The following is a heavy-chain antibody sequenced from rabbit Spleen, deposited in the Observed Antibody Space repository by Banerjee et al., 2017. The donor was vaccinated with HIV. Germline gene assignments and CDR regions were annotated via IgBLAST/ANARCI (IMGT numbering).Heavy chain of an antibody. CDR3: ARDSSSSFSSYGMDL. CDR1: GVSFSSNYY. CDR2: IDIGSSGFT. J-gene: IGHJ6*01. Sequence: QEQLVESGGDLVKPGASLTLTCTASGVSFSSNYYMCWVRQAPGKGLEWIACIDIGSSGFTYFATWAKGRFTISKTSSTTVTLQMTSLTAADTATYFCARDSSSSFSSYGMDLWGQGTLVTVS. V-gene: IGHV1S45*01. D-gene: IGHD1-1*01.